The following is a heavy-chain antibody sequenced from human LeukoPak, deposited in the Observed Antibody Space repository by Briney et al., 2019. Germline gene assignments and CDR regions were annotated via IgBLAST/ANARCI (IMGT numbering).Heavy chain of an antibody. CDR2: ISPSGGST. CDR3: ARTAAGSSDY. J-gene: IGHJ4*02. CDR1: GYTFTSYY. V-gene: IGHV1-46*01. Sequence: ASVKVSCKASGYTFTSYYMHWVRQAPGQGPEWMGIISPSGGSTTYAQKFQGRVTMARDTSTSTDYMQLSSLRSEDTAVYYCARTAAGSSDYWGQGTLVTVSS.